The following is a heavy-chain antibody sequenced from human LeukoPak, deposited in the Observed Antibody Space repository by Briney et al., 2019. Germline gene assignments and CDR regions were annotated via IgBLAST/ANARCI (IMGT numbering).Heavy chain of an antibody. CDR3: ARDRWYSSSWYVGGYYYYMDV. D-gene: IGHD6-13*01. CDR1: GFTFSSNY. CDR2: IYSGGST. V-gene: IGHV3-66*01. Sequence: PGGSLRLSCAASGFTFSSNYMSWVRQAPGKGLEWVSVIYSGGSTYYADSVKGRFTISRDNSKNALYLQMNSLRAEDTAVYYCARDRWYSSSWYVGGYYYYMDVWGKGTTVTISS. J-gene: IGHJ6*03.